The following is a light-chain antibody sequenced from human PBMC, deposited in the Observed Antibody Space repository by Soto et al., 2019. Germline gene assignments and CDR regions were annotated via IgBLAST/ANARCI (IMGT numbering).Light chain of an antibody. Sequence: EIVLTQSPATLSLSPGEGATLSCRASQSVSSLLAWYQQKPGQAPRLLIYDASNRATGIPARFSGSGSGTDFTLTIGSLEPEDFALYYCQQRDKWPYTFGQGTKLEIK. CDR1: QSVSSL. CDR2: DAS. CDR3: QQRDKWPYT. J-gene: IGKJ2*01. V-gene: IGKV3-11*01.